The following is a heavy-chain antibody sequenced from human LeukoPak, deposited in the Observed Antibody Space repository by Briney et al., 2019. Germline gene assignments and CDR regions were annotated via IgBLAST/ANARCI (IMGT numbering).Heavy chain of an antibody. Sequence: GGSLRLSCAASGYMFSKYDMHLVRQVTGKGLEWVSGIDRDGVTYYSGSVKGRFTSSRENAKNSLDLQMNTLRAGDTGVYYCARENLEYGDYAIDYWGQGIPVIVSS. CDR1: GYMFSKYD. V-gene: IGHV3-13*01. J-gene: IGHJ4*02. D-gene: IGHD4-17*01. CDR3: ARENLEYGDYAIDY. CDR2: IDRDGVT.